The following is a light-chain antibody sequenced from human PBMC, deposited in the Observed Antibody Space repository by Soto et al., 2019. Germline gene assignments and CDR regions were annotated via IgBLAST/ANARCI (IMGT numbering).Light chain of an antibody. Sequence: IQMTMAPSTLSDPSGDRVIITCRASQSISSWLAWYQHKPGKAPKLLIYDASNLDCGVPSRFSGSGSGTEFSLTISNLQPDDCATYYCQQLTSLPITFGQGTRLEIK. CDR2: DAS. J-gene: IGKJ5*01. CDR1: QSISSW. V-gene: IGKV1-5*01. CDR3: QQLTSLPIT.